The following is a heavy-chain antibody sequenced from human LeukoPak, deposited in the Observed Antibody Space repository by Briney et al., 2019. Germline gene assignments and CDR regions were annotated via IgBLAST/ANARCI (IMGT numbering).Heavy chain of an antibody. Sequence: QPGGSLRLSCAASGFTFSSYWMSWVRQAPGKGLEWAANIKEDGTHKYYVGSVRGRFTISRDNAKNSLYLQMNSLRAEDTAIYYCAREPRGTRAAFDVWGQGTMVTVFS. CDR2: IKEDGTHK. J-gene: IGHJ3*01. V-gene: IGHV3-7*01. CDR3: AREPRGTRAAFDV. CDR1: GFTFSSYW. D-gene: IGHD2-8*01.